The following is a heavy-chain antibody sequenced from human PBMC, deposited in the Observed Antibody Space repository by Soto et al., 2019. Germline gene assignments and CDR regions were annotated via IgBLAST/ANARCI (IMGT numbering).Heavy chain of an antibody. CDR1: GGSISSGDYY. V-gene: IGHV4-39*01. CDR3: ARQIYDSSGYYYAY. Sequence: SETLSLTCTFSGGSISSGDYYLSWIRQPPGKGLEWIGYIYYSGSTYYNPSLKSRVTISVDKSKSQLFLKLSSVTAPDTAVYYCARQIYDSSGYYYAYWGQGTLVTVSS. D-gene: IGHD3-22*01. J-gene: IGHJ4*02. CDR2: IYYSGST.